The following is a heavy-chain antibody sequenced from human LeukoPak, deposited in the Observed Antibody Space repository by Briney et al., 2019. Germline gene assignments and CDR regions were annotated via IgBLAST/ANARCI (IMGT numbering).Heavy chain of an antibody. Sequence: QSGGSLRLSCAASGFTFDDYAMDWVRHAPGKGLEWVSGISWNSGSIGYADSVKGRFTISRDNAKNSLYLQMNSLRAEDTALYYCAILQSVTTAFDIWGQGTMVTVSS. CDR2: ISWNSGSI. J-gene: IGHJ3*02. D-gene: IGHD4-17*01. CDR1: GFTFDDYA. V-gene: IGHV3-9*01. CDR3: AILQSVTTAFDI.